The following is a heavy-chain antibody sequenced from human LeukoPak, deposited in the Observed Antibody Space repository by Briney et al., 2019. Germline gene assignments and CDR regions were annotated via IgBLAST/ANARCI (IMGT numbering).Heavy chain of an antibody. V-gene: IGHV4-59*01. Sequence: SETLSLTCTVSGGSISSYYWSWIRQPPGKGLDWIGYIYYSGSTNYNPSLKSRVTISVDTSKNQFSLKLSSVTAADTAVYYCARAPLGYCSGGSCYGYYYYYMNVWGKGTTVTVSS. CDR3: ARAPLGYCSGGSCYGYYYYYMNV. CDR1: GGSISSYY. CDR2: IYYSGST. D-gene: IGHD2-15*01. J-gene: IGHJ6*03.